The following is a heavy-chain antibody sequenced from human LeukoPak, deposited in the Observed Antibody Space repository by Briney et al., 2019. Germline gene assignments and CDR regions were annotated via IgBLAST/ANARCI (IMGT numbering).Heavy chain of an antibody. J-gene: IGHJ4*02. V-gene: IGHV4-38-2*02. CDR3: ARGVEDYGDYVDSPKYHFDY. D-gene: IGHD4-17*01. CDR2: IYHSGST. CDR1: GYSISSGYY. Sequence: PSETLSLTCTVSGYSISSGYYWGWIRQPPGKGLEWIGSIYHSGSTYYNPSLKSRVTISVDTSKNQFSLKLSSVTAADTAVYYCARGVEDYGDYVDSPKYHFDYWGQGTLVTVSS.